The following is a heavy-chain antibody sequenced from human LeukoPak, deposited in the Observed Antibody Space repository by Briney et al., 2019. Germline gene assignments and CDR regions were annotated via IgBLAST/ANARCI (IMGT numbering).Heavy chain of an antibody. D-gene: IGHD3-10*01. Sequence: GGSLRLSCAASGFTFSSYEMNWVRQAPGKGLEWVSYISSSGSTIYYADSVKGRFTISRDNAKNSLYLQMNSLRAEDTAVYYCARALSSTMVRGAPDYWGQGTLVTVSS. CDR2: ISSSGSTI. V-gene: IGHV3-48*03. J-gene: IGHJ4*02. CDR3: ARALSSTMVRGAPDY. CDR1: GFTFSSYE.